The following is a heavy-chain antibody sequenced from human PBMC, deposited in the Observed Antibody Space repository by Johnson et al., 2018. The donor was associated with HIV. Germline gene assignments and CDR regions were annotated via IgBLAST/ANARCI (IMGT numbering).Heavy chain of an antibody. CDR3: ARDFGLFLGKDDAFDI. D-gene: IGHD7-27*01. J-gene: IGHJ3*02. CDR2: ISYDGNNK. V-gene: IGHV3-30*04. Sequence: QVQLVESGGGVVQPGRYLRLSCAASGFTFSNYAMHWVRQAPGKGLEWVAVISYDGNNKYYADSLKGRFTISRDNSKNTLYLQMNSLRAEDTAVYYCARDFGLFLGKDDAFDIWGQGTMVTVSS. CDR1: GFTFSNYA.